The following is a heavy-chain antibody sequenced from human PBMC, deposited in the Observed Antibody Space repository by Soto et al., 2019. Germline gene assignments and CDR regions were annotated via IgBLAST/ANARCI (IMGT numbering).Heavy chain of an antibody. J-gene: IGHJ5*02. Sequence: GGSLRLSCAASGFTFSSYGMSWVRQAPGKGLEWVSGISGSGSSTYYADSVKGRLTISRDNSKNTLYLQMNSLRAEDTAVYYCAKDYDLTGWFDPWGHGTLVTVSS. V-gene: IGHV3-23*01. CDR3: AKDYDLTGWFDP. CDR2: ISGSGSST. D-gene: IGHD3-3*01. CDR1: GFTFSSYG.